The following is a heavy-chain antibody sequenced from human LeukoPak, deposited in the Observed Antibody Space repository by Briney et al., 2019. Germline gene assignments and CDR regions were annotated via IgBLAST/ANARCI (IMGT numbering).Heavy chain of an antibody. D-gene: IGHD3-16*01. CDR3: AKDWGWSFEY. V-gene: IGHV3-30*02. Sequence: PGGTLRLSCAASGFTFSSYGMHWVRQAPGKGLEWVTFIRSDGRNKYYADSVKGRFTISRDNSKNTLYLQMNSLRAEDTAVYYCAKDWGWSFEYWGQGTLVTVSS. J-gene: IGHJ4*02. CDR2: IRSDGRNK. CDR1: GFTFSSYG.